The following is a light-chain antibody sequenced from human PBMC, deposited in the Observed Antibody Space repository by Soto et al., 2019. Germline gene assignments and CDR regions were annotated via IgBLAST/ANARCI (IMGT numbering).Light chain of an antibody. V-gene: IGKV3-11*01. J-gene: IGKJ4*01. CDR3: QKRSTEPPLT. CDR2: DAS. Sequence: EIVLTQSPDTLSLSPGERATLACRASQSVDNYLAWYQQRPGQAPRLLIYDASNRASGIPARFSGSGSGTDFTLNISSLEPEDFAVYYCQKRSTEPPLTFGGGTKVEIK. CDR1: QSVDNY.